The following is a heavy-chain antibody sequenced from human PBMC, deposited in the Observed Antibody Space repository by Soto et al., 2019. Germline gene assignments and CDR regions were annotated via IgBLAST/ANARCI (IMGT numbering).Heavy chain of an antibody. J-gene: IGHJ4*02. V-gene: IGHV1-24*01. D-gene: IGHD1-26*01. CDR1: GYTLTELS. CDR3: ARDRFSGAPGYFDY. CDR2: FDPEDGET. Sequence: ASVKVSCKVSGYTLTELSMHWVRQAPGKGLEWMGGFDPEDGETIYAQKFQGRVTMTTDTSTSTAYMELRSPRSDDTAVYYCARDRFSGAPGYFDYWGQGTLVTVSS.